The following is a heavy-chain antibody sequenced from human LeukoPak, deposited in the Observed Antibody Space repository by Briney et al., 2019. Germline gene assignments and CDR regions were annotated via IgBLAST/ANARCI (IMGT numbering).Heavy chain of an antibody. Sequence: GGSLRLSCAASGFTFSSYVMSWVRQAPGKGLEWVAALTSSSDTTYYGDSVKGRFTISRDNSKNTLYLQMHSLRAEDTAIYYCAIDRLGDSVWYFDLWGRGTLVTVSS. CDR2: LTSSSDTT. D-gene: IGHD3-10*01. J-gene: IGHJ2*01. V-gene: IGHV3-23*01. CDR1: GFTFSSYV. CDR3: AIDRLGDSVWYFDL.